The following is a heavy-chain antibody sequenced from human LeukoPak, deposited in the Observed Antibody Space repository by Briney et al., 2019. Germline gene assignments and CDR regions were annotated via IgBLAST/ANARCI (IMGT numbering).Heavy chain of an antibody. CDR1: GFTFSTYA. CDR3: AKDGTYGWRWGALDI. Sequence: GGSLRLSCVASGFTFSTYAMSWVRQAPGKGLEWVASMPGIGGNTFYADSVKGRFTISRDNSKSTLYLQISSLRVEDTAVYYCAKDGTYGWRWGALDIWGQGTTVTVSS. D-gene: IGHD3-10*01. V-gene: IGHV3-23*01. J-gene: IGHJ3*02. CDR2: MPGIGGNT.